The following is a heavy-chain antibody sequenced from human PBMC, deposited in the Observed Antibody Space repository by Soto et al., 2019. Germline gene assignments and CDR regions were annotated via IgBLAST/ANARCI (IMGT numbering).Heavy chain of an antibody. J-gene: IGHJ4*02. CDR3: ARAPITMIVVARHLDY. D-gene: IGHD3-22*01. V-gene: IGHV3-30-3*01. Sequence: LRLSCAASGFTFSSYAMHWVRQAPGKGLEWVAVISYDGSNKYYADSVKGRFTISRDNSKNTLYLQMNSLRAEDTAVYYCARAPITMIVVARHLDYWGQGTLVTVSS. CDR1: GFTFSSYA. CDR2: ISYDGSNK.